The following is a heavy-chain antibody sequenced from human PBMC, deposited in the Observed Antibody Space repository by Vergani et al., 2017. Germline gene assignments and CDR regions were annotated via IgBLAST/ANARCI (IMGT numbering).Heavy chain of an antibody. D-gene: IGHD3-10*01. CDR3: ARPDPNGSGSVGWFDP. J-gene: IGHJ5*02. Sequence: ELQVVESGGGLVKPGESLRLSCAASGFPFSDAWMTWVRQVPGKGLEWVGLIKNKKDGGKTDYAASVKDRFTISRDDSQQTMYLQMNSLKTEDTAVYYCARPDPNGSGSVGWFDPWGQGTLVTVSS. CDR1: GFPFSDAW. CDR2: IKNKKDGGKT. V-gene: IGHV3-15*01.